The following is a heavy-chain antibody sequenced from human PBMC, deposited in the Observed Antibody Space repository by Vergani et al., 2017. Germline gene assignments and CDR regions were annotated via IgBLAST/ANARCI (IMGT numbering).Heavy chain of an antibody. D-gene: IGHD3-10*01. CDR3: SRHRGSGGCFPSSYFYGMDG. V-gene: IGHV4-38-2*01. Sequence: QVQLQESGPGLVKPSETLTLTCAVSDSSIMTNPYWGWFRQSPGKGLEWIGCIHHSGDTHYNSSLKSRVSISIVSSSKFSLSLTSLTAADTAIYYWSRHRGSGGCFPSSYFYGMDGWGHGTTVTVSS. CDR1: DSSIMTNPY. J-gene: IGHJ6*02. CDR2: IHHSGDT.